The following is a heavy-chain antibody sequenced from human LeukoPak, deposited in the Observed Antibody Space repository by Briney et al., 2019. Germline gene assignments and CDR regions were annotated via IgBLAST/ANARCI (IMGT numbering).Heavy chain of an antibody. CDR1: GYTFTSYD. V-gene: IGHV1-8*01. D-gene: IGHD3-3*01. CDR3: ARGVTVFGVAPDH. Sequence: GASVKVSCKTSGYTFTSYDINWVRQAPGQGLEWIGCMNPNSANTGYAQKFQGRVTISRNISIGTAYMELSSLTSEDTAVYYCARGVTVFGVAPDHWGQGTLVTVSS. J-gene: IGHJ4*02. CDR2: MNPNSANT.